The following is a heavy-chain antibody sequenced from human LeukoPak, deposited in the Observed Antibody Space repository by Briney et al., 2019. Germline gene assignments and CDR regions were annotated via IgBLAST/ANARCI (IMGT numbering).Heavy chain of an antibody. CDR1: GFTFSSYS. V-gene: IGHV3-21*01. J-gene: IGHJ6*02. Sequence: SGGSLRLSCAASGFTFSSYSMNWVRQAPGEGLEWVSSISSSSSYIYYADSVKGRFTISRDNAKNSLYLQMNSLRDEDTAVYYCAREFDLVVEYYYYYGMDVWGQGTTVTVSS. CDR2: ISSSSSYI. D-gene: IGHD2-15*01. CDR3: AREFDLVVEYYYYYGMDV.